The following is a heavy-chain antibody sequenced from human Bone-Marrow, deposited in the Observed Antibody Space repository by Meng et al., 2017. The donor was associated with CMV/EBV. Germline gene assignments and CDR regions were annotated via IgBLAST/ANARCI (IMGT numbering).Heavy chain of an antibody. Sequence: GGSLRLSCAGSGFTVSNSYMSWVRQAPEKGLEWVSVIYSGGTTYYADSVKGRFTVSRDTSKNTLYLQMNGLIDEDTAVYYCTRDTSWSSSYWGQGTLVTGSS. V-gene: IGHV3-66*02. CDR3: TRDTSWSSSY. D-gene: IGHD6-6*01. CDR1: GFTVSNSY. J-gene: IGHJ4*02. CDR2: IYSGGTT.